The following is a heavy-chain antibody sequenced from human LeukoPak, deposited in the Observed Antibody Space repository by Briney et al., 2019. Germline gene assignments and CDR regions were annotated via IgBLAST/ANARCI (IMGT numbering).Heavy chain of an antibody. CDR1: GFTFGSYG. D-gene: IGHD2-15*01. CDR3: AKNGDRGAYCSGGTCYPSYYYYMDV. V-gene: IGHV3-23*01. J-gene: IGHJ6*03. Sequence: GGSLRLSCAASGFTFGSYGISWVRQAPGKGLEWVSAISSTGGTTYYAESVKGHFTISRDNSKNTVYLQMNSLSAEDTAVYYCAKNGDRGAYCSGGTCYPSYYYYMDVWGKGTTVTISS. CDR2: ISSTGGTT.